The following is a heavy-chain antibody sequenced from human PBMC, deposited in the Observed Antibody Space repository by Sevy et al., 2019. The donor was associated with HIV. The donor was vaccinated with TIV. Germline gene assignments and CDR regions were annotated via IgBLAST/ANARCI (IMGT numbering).Heavy chain of an antibody. J-gene: IGHJ6*02. CDR3: ITDPAYRGYDEEVINYYFYGMDV. Sequence: GGSLRLSCTASGFTFSSAWMSWVRQAPGKGLEWVGRIKSEFDGGAIDYAAPVKGRYTISREDSKNTVYLQMNSLKTEDSAVYYCITDPAYRGYDEEVINYYFYGMDVWGQGTTVTVSS. CDR1: GFTFSSAW. V-gene: IGHV3-15*01. D-gene: IGHD5-12*01. CDR2: IKSEFDGGAI.